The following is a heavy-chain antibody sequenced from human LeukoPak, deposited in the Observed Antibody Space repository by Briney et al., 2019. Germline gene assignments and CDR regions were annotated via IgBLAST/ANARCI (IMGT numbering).Heavy chain of an antibody. J-gene: IGHJ1*01. CDR1: GFTFSSYG. CDR2: ISYDGSNK. D-gene: IGHD6-13*01. V-gene: IGHV3-30*03. CDR3: ARDRSSSWYLPH. Sequence: GGSLRLSCAASGFTFSSYGMHWVRQAPGKGLEWVAVISYDGSNKYYADSVKGRFTISRDNSKNTLYLQMNSLRAEDTAVYYCARDRSSSWYLPHWGQGTLVTVSS.